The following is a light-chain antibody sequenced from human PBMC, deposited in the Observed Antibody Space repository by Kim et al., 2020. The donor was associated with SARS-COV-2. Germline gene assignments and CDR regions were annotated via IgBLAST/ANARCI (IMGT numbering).Light chain of an antibody. V-gene: IGLV3-1*01. CDR3: QAWDSRTYVV. J-gene: IGLJ2*01. CDR1: KLGDKY. CDR2: QDT. Sequence: SYELTQPPSVSVSPGQTASITCSGDKLGDKYACWYQQKPGQSPVLVIYQDTKRPSGIPERFSGSNSGNTATLTISGTQAMDKADYYCQAWDSRTYVVFGGGTQLTVL.